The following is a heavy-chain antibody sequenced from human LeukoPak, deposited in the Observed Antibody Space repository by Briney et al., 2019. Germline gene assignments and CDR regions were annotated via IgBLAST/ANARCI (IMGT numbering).Heavy chain of an antibody. V-gene: IGHV4-31*03. CDR2: IYYSGST. CDR1: GSSISSGGYY. D-gene: IGHD3-10*01. Sequence: SQTLSLTCTVSGSSISSGGYYWSWIRQHPGKGLEWIGYIYYSGSTYYNPSLKSRVTISVDTSKNQFSLKLSSVTAADTAVYYCARDLWFGTNYYYGMDVWGQGTTVIVSS. J-gene: IGHJ6*02. CDR3: ARDLWFGTNYYYGMDV.